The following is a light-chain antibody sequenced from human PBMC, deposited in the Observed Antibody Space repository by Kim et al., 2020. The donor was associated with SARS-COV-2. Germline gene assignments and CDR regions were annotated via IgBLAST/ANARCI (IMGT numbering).Light chain of an antibody. CDR3: QQRSSRPFA. CDR2: DAS. J-gene: IGKJ5*01. V-gene: IGKV3-11*01. CDR1: LSINIY. Sequence: LCQRETPPLTCRSSLSINIYLSWYKQEPGHGPRLLIYDASTSATGIPSRFSGSGSGTDFTLTINGLEPVDFSVSYCQQRSSRPFAFGQGTRLEIK.